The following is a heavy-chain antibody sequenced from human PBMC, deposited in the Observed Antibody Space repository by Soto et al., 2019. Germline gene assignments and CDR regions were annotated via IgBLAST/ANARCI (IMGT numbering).Heavy chain of an antibody. CDR2: IYSGTNT. V-gene: IGHV3-53*01. CDR1: GISISSSY. Sequence: GGSLRLSCAASGISISSSYMSWVRQAPGKGLEWVSLIYSGTNTYYEASVKGRFTIYIDNSKDTLYLQMNRLRAEDTAVYYCARASDLLHAYFGMDVWGQGTTVTVSS. J-gene: IGHJ6*02. D-gene: IGHD3-3*01. CDR3: ARASDLLHAYFGMDV.